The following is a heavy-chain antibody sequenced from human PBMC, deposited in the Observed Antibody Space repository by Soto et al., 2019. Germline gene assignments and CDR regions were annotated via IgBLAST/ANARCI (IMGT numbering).Heavy chain of an antibody. CDR2: ISGSGGSP. J-gene: IGHJ6*02. Sequence: QPGGSLRLSCAASGFTFSNYAMTWVRQAPGKGLEWVSAISGSGGSPYYADSVKGRFTISRDNSKNTLYLQMNSLRAEDTAVYYCAKPRYGVISYYYYGMDVWGQGTTVTVSS. CDR3: AKPRYGVISYYYYGMDV. V-gene: IGHV3-23*01. CDR1: GFTFSNYA. D-gene: IGHD4-17*01.